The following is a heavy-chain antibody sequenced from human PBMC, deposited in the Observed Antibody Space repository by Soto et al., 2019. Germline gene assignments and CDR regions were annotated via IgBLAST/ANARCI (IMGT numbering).Heavy chain of an antibody. Sequence: QVQLVQSGAEVKKPGSSVKVSCKSGGAFSSYAINWVRQAPGQGPEWMGRIIPVFGITNYAQKFQGRVTITADESTRTSYMEMSSLRSEDTAVFYCARSTGTGTYFDSWGQGTLVTASS. CDR3: ARSTGTGTYFDS. CDR1: GGAFSSYA. V-gene: IGHV1-69*15. J-gene: IGHJ4*02. D-gene: IGHD3-10*01. CDR2: IIPVFGIT.